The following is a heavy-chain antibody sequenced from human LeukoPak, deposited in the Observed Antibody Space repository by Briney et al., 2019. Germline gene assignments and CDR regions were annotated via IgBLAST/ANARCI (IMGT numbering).Heavy chain of an antibody. Sequence: GGSLRLSCVASGFTFSSYGMSWVRQAPGKGLEWVGFIRSKIFGGTTEYAASVKGRFTISRDDSKSIAYLQMSSLTTEDTAVYYCTKDPYCGGDCYAPSHVDYWGQGTLVTVSS. J-gene: IGHJ4*02. CDR1: GFTFSSYG. CDR3: TKDPYCGGDCYAPSHVDY. CDR2: IRSKIFGGTT. D-gene: IGHD2-21*02. V-gene: IGHV3-49*04.